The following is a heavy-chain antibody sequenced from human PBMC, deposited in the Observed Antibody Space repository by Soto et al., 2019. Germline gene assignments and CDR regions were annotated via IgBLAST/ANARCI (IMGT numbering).Heavy chain of an antibody. CDR2: MNPNSGNT. CDR3: ARGGYDFWSGYYVRRDYYYYYMDV. Sequence: ASVKVSCKASGYTFTSYDINWVRQATGQGLEWMGWMNPNSGNTGYAQKFQGRVTMTRNTSISTAYMELSSLRSEDTAVYYCARGGYDFWSGYYVRRDYYYYYMDVWGKGTTVTVSS. D-gene: IGHD3-3*01. CDR1: GYTFTSYD. J-gene: IGHJ6*03. V-gene: IGHV1-8*01.